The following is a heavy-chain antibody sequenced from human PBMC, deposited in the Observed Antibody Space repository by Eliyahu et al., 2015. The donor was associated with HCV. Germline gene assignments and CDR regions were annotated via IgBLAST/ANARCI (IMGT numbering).Heavy chain of an antibody. V-gene: IGHV1-3*01. Sequence: QVQLVQSGAEVKKPGASVKVSCKASGYTFTSYAMHWVRQAPGQRLEWMGWINAGNGNTKYSQKFQGRVTITRDTSASTAYMELSSLRSEDTAVYYCARAGVWAVATDYYGMDVWGQGTTVTVSS. J-gene: IGHJ6*02. CDR1: GYTFTSYA. CDR2: INAGNGNT. D-gene: IGHD5-12*01. CDR3: ARAGVWAVATDYYGMDV.